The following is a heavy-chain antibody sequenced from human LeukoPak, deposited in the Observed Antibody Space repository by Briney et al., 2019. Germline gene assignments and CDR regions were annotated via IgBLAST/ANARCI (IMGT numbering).Heavy chain of an antibody. CDR2: IYYSGST. Sequence: SETLSLTCTVSGGSISPYYWNWIRQSPGKGLEWIGYIYYSGSTNYNPSLKSRVTISVDTSKNQFSLKLNSVTAADTAVYYCARWANWNPDSWGQGTLVTVSS. CDR3: ARWANWNPDS. V-gene: IGHV4-59*01. D-gene: IGHD1-1*01. CDR1: GGSISPYY. J-gene: IGHJ4*02.